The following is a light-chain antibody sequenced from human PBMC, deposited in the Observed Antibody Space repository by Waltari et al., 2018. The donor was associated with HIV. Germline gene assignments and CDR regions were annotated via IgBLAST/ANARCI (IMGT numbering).Light chain of an antibody. J-gene: IGKJ2*01. CDR3: QQYNNWPPDT. CDR1: QSVNSN. Sequence: EIVMTQSPATLSVSPGERATLSCRASQSVNSNLAWYQQKPGQAPRLLLYGASTRATGIPARFSGSGSGTEFTLTISTLQSEDFAVYYCQQYNNWPPDTFGQGTKLEIK. CDR2: GAS. V-gene: IGKV3-15*01.